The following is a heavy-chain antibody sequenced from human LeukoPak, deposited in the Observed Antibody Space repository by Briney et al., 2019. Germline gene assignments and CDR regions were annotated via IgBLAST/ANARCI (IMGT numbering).Heavy chain of an antibody. CDR3: ARGESLDY. D-gene: IGHD3-16*01. V-gene: IGHV4-4*02. J-gene: IGHJ4*02. CDR1: GGSITSSNW. CDR2: VYYSGIT. Sequence: PSGTLSLTCAVSGGSITSSNWWTWVRQAPGKGLEWIGEVYYSGITNYNPSLKSRLTLSADLSKNQISLSLNSVTAADTAVYYCARGESLDYWGQGTLVTVSA.